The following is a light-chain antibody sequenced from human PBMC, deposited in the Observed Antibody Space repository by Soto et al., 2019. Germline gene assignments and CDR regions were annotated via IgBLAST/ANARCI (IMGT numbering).Light chain of an antibody. J-gene: IGKJ1*01. Sequence: DIVMTQSPDSLAVSLGERATINCKSSQSVVYTSNNKHYLAWYQQKPGQPPKLLIYWASTRESGVPDRFSGSGSGTDFTLTISSLQTEDVAIYYCQQYYTTPWTFGQGTKVEIK. CDR1: QSVVYTSNNKHY. CDR2: WAS. V-gene: IGKV4-1*01. CDR3: QQYYTTPWT.